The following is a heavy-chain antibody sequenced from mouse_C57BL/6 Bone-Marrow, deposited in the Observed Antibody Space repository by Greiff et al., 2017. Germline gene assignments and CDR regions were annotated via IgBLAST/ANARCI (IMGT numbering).Heavy chain of an antibody. CDR1: GYTFPDYY. CDR3: ARGAFIWDVWFAY. Sequence: EVQLQESGPVLVKPGASVKMSCKASGYTFPDYYMNWVKQSHGKSLEWIGVINPYNGGTSYNQKFKGKSTLTVDKSSSTAYMELNSLTSEDSAVYYCARGAFIWDVWFAYWGQGTLVTVSA. V-gene: IGHV1-19*01. J-gene: IGHJ3*01. D-gene: IGHD4-1*01. CDR2: INPYNGGT.